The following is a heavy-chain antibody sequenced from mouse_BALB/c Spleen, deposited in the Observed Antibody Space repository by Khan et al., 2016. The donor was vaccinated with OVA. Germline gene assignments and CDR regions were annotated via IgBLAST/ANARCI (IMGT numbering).Heavy chain of an antibody. Sequence: EVELVESGGGLVQPGGSRKLSCAASGFTFSSYGVHWVRQAPERGLEWVAYISGDSTTIYYADTVKGRFTISRDNPKTTLFLQMTSLMSEDTAKYYCATSYFYGYYFDYWGPGTTLTVSS. V-gene: IGHV5-17*02. D-gene: IGHD1-1*01. J-gene: IGHJ2*01. CDR3: ATSYFYGYYFDY. CDR1: GFTFSSYG. CDR2: ISGDSTTI.